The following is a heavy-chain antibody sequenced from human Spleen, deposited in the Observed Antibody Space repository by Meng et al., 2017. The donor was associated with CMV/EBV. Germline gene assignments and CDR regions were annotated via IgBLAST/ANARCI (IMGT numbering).Heavy chain of an antibody. CDR1: GDAVSLGSYY. D-gene: IGHD1-26*01. CDR3: VRIRVGHSSPIDF. CDR2: IYYTGDI. J-gene: IGHJ4*01. V-gene: IGHV4-31*02. Sequence: TVSGDAVSLGSYYWGWVRQFPGRGLESIGRIYYTGDIFYNPSLKGRLTIAPDTSKNQWSLSLKFMTVADAAVYYCVRIRVGHSSPIDFWGRGTLVTVSS.